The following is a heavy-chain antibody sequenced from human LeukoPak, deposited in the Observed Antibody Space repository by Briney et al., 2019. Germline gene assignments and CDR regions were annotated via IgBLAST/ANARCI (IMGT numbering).Heavy chain of an antibody. D-gene: IGHD2-2*01. CDR1: GGSFSGYY. J-gene: IGHJ4*02. V-gene: IGHV4-34*01. Sequence: PSETLSLTCAAYGGSFSGYYWSWIRQPPGKGLEWIGEINHSGSTNYNLSLKSRVTISVDTSKNQFSLKLSSVTAADTAVYYCARERVVVPAAMRRKYYFDYWGQGTLVTVSS. CDR3: ARERVVVPAAMRRKYYFDY. CDR2: INHSGST.